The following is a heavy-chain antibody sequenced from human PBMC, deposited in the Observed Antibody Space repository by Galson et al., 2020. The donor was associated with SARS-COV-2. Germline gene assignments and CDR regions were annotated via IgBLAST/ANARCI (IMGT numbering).Heavy chain of an antibody. CDR2: IFPGDSDI. D-gene: IGHD3-22*01. V-gene: IGHV5-51*01. CDR3: ARMQNRLFDY. CDR1: GYSFSTAW. Sequence: HAASLQISCQGSGYSFSTAWRAGVRQMPGKGLEGMGIIFPGDSDIRYSPAFQGQVTISADRSISTAYLEWSSLQVSDTAMYYCARMQNRLFDYWGQGTLVTVSS. J-gene: IGHJ4*02.